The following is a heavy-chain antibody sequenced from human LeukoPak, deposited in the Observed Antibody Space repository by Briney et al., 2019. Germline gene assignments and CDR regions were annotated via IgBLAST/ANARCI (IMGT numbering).Heavy chain of an antibody. J-gene: IGHJ6*02. Sequence: GASLKISCKGSGSSFTTYWLAWVRQLPGKGLEWMGIIYPADSDTIYSPSFQGQVTMSADKSISTAYLQWSSLKASDTAMYYCAAALGIGYYSGVDVWGQGTTVTVSS. CDR1: GSSFTTYW. CDR3: AAALGIGYYSGVDV. D-gene: IGHD3-16*01. V-gene: IGHV5-51*01. CDR2: IYPADSDT.